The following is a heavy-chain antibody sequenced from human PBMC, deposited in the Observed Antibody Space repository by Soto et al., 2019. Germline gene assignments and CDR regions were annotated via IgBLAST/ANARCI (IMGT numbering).Heavy chain of an antibody. J-gene: IGHJ4*02. CDR1: GYTFTSYG. CDR2: ISAYNSNT. CDR3: PRGQLTILGVVSNDY. V-gene: IGHV1-18*04. Sequence: QVQLVQSGAEVKKPGASVKVSCKASGYTFTSYGISWVRQAPGQGLEWMGSISAYNSNTNYAQKLQRRVTITTDTSTSTDETEIRNLRSDDTALYYCPRGQLTILGVVSNDYWGQGTLVTVCS. D-gene: IGHD3-3*01.